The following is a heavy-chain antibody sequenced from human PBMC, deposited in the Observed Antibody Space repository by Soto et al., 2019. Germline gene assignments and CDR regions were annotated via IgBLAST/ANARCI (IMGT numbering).Heavy chain of an antibody. D-gene: IGHD2-15*01. CDR1: GATFNDYT. J-gene: IGHJ6*03. Sequence: QVQLVQSGAEVKKPGSSVRISCAASGATFNDYTFTWVRRAPGQGLEWMGRVIPLLDASNYAEKFQDRVTITAHRSTSTVYMELSGLKSEDSAIYYCASGKSQMTQDRMGFYYYMDVWGKGTTVTVSS. V-gene: IGHV1-69*08. CDR2: VIPLLDAS. CDR3: ASGKSQMTQDRMGFYYYMDV.